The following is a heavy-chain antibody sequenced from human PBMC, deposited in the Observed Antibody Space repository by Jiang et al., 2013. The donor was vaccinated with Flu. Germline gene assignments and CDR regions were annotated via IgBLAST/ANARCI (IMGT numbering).Heavy chain of an antibody. CDR3: ARDAASGRFDY. V-gene: IGHV7-4-1*02. CDR2: ITTNTGNP. Sequence: QSGSELKPPGASVKVSCKTSGYTFTGFSINWVRQAPGQGLEWMGWITTNTGNPTYAQGFTRRFVFSLDTSVSTAYLQITGLRAEDTAVYYCARDAASGRFDYWGQGTAVTVSS. D-gene: IGHD1-26*01. J-gene: IGHJ4*03. CDR1: GYTFTGFS.